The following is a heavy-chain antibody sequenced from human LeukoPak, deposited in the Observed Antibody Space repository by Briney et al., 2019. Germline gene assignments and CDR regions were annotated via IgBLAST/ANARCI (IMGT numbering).Heavy chain of an antibody. CDR1: GYTLTELS. D-gene: IGHD3-22*01. CDR2: SDPEDGET. CDR3: ATPHDSSGYYLFDY. V-gene: IGHV1-24*01. Sequence: ASVKVSCKVSGYTLTELSMHWVRQAPGKGLEWMGGSDPEDGETIYAQKFQGRVTMTEDTSTDTAYMELSSLRSEDTAVYYCATPHDSSGYYLFDYWGQGTLATVSS. J-gene: IGHJ4*02.